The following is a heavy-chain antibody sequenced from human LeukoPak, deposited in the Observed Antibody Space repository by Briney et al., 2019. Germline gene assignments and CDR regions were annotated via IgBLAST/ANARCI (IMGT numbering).Heavy chain of an antibody. Sequence: TGGSLRLSCAASGFTFSHFWMSWVRKAPGKGLEWVSVIYSGGRTFYADSVKGRFTISRDNSKNTLYLQMNSLRAEDTAVYYCAIYDSSGYYNYWGQGTLVTVSS. CDR3: AIYDSSGYYNY. CDR2: IYSGGRT. D-gene: IGHD3-22*01. V-gene: IGHV3-53*01. CDR1: GFTFSHFW. J-gene: IGHJ4*02.